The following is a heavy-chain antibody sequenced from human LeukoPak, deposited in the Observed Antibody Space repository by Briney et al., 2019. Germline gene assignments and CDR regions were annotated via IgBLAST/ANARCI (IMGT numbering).Heavy chain of an antibody. J-gene: IGHJ5*02. CDR3: ARDRIALDP. V-gene: IGHV4-59*01. CDR1: GGSISSYY. CDR2: IYYSGST. Sequence: SETLSLTCTVSGGSISSYYWSWIRQPPGKGLEWIGYIYYSGSTNYNPSLKSRVTISVDTSKNQFSLKLSSVTTADTAVYYCARDRIALDPWGQGTLVTVSS. D-gene: IGHD6-13*01.